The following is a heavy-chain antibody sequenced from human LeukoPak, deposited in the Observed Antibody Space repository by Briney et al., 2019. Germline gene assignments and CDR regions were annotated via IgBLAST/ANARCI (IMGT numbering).Heavy chain of an antibody. V-gene: IGHV3-53*04. CDR2: IYSGGST. CDR1: GFTVSSNY. Sequence: GVSLRLSCAASGFTVSSNYMSWVRQAPGKGLEWVSVIYSGGSTYYADSVKGRFTISRHNSKNTLYLQMNSLRAEDTAVYYCARFGRIAARPADAFDIWGQGTMVTVSS. D-gene: IGHD6-6*01. J-gene: IGHJ3*02. CDR3: ARFGRIAARPADAFDI.